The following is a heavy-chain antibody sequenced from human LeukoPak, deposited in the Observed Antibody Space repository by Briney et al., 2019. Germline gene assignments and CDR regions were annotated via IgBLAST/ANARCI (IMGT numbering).Heavy chain of an antibody. CDR2: FYSGGSR. J-gene: IGHJ3*02. CDR1: GFTVSSNY. Sequence: GGSLRLSCAASGFTVSSNYMSWVRQAPGKGLEWVSVFYSGGSRYYADSVKGRLTISRDNSKNTLYFQMNSLRAEDTAVYYCARGTFYGGNSPFAFDIWCQGTMVTVSS. D-gene: IGHD4-23*01. V-gene: IGHV3-53*01. CDR3: ARGTFYGGNSPFAFDI.